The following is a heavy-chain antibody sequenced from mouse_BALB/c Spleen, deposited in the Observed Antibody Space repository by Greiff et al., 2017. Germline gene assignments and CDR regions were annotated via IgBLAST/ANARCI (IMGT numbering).Heavy chain of an antibody. CDR2: ISYSGST. J-gene: IGHJ3*01. V-gene: IGHV3-8*02. D-gene: IGHD2-1*01. CDR3: ARRGYYGNYPSFAY. Sequence: VQLKQSGPSLVKPSQTLSLTCSVTGDSITSGYWNWIRKFPGNKLEYMGYISYSGSTYYNPSLKSRISITRDTSKNQYYLQLNSVTTEDTATYYGARRGYYGNYPSFAYWGQGTLVTVSA. CDR1: GDSITSGY.